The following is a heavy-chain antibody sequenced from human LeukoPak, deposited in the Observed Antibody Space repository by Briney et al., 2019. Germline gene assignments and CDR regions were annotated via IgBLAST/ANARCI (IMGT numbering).Heavy chain of an antibody. J-gene: IGHJ6*02. CDR2: ISYDGNNK. V-gene: IGHV3-30*04. Sequence: QTGGALSLSCAAPGSSFRSPVIHWARKAPGEGLAWLAMISYDGNNKYHADSVKGRFTISRDNSKSTLYLQMNSLRAEDTAVYHCARDQYGSGSWLTGMGVWGQGTTVTVSS. CDR3: ARDQYGSGSWLTGMGV. D-gene: IGHD3-10*01. CDR1: GSSFRSPV.